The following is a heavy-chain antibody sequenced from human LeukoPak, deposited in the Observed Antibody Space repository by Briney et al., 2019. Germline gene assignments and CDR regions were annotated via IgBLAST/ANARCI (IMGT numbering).Heavy chain of an antibody. D-gene: IGHD3-22*01. Sequence: PGRSLRLSCTASGFTFGDYAMSWFRQAPGKGLEWVGFIRSKAYGGTTEYAASVKGRFTISRDDSKSIAYLQMNSLKTEDTAVYYCTSADYYYDSSGYNWFDPWGQGTLVTVSS. V-gene: IGHV3-49*03. CDR3: TSADYYYDSSGYNWFDP. CDR1: GFTFGDYA. CDR2: IRSKAYGGTT. J-gene: IGHJ5*02.